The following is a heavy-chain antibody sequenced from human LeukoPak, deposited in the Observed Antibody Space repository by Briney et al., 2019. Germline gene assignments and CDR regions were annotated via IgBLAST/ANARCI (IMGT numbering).Heavy chain of an antibody. V-gene: IGHV3-21*01. D-gene: IGHD2-15*01. CDR2: ISSSSSYI. Sequence: GGSLRLSCAASGFTFSSYSMNWVRQAPGKGLEWVSSISSSSSYIYYADSVKGRFTISRDNAKNSLYLQMNSLRAEDTAVYYCARDLSFTDIVVVVAAIGVWGKGTTVTVSS. J-gene: IGHJ6*04. CDR3: ARDLSFTDIVVVVAAIGV. CDR1: GFTFSSYS.